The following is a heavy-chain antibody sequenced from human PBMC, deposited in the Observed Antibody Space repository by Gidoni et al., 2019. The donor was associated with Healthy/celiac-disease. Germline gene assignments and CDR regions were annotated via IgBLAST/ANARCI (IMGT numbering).Heavy chain of an antibody. CDR2: ISGSGGST. J-gene: IGHJ4*02. CDR1: GFTFSSYA. D-gene: IGHD3-3*01. V-gene: IGHV3-23*01. Sequence: CPASGFTFSSYAMSWVRQAPGKGLEWVSAISGSGGSTYYADSVKGRFTISRDNSKNTLYLQMNSLRAEDTAVYYCATQIRFLEWLLGYFDYWGQGTLVTVSS. CDR3: ATQIRFLEWLLGYFDY.